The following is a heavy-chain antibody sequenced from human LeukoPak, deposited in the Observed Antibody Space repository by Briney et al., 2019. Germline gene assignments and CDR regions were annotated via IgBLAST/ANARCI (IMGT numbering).Heavy chain of an antibody. J-gene: IGHJ4*02. D-gene: IGHD3-22*01. CDR1: GGTFSSYA. CDR3: ARGATTMIAGTWFDY. V-gene: IGHV1-69*13. CDR2: VIPIFGTA. Sequence: GASVKVSCKASGGTFSSYAISWVRQAPGQGLEWMGGVIPIFGTANYAQKFQGRVTITADESTSTAYMELSSLRSEDTAVYYCARGATTMIAGTWFDYWGQGTLVTVSS.